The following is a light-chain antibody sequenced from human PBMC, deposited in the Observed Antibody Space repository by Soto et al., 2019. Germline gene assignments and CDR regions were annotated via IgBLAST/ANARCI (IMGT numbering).Light chain of an antibody. V-gene: IGKV1-39*01. CDR1: QTISTC. CDR2: AAS. J-gene: IGKJ4*01. CDR3: QQSHSSPLT. Sequence: IQMTQSPSFLSASVGDRVTITCRASQTISTCLNWYQQKPGKAPELLIYAASSLQSGVPSRFSGSGSGTDFTLTISSLQPGDSAAYYCQQSHSSPLTFGGGTKVDIK.